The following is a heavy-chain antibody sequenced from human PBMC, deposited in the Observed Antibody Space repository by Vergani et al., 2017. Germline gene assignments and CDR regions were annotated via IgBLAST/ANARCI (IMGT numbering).Heavy chain of an antibody. J-gene: IGHJ5*02. D-gene: IGHD3-10*01. V-gene: IGHV3-66*02. CDR2: IYSGDET. CDR1: GSTVSGNY. Sequence: EVHLLESGGGLIQPGGSLRLSCAASGSTVSGNYMTWVRQAPGKGLEWVSHIYSGDETYYADSVKGRVTISRDTSKNTLHLQINNLRVEDTAVYYCARGNYYGSGTYVDPWGQGTLVTVSS. CDR3: ARGNYYGSGTYVDP.